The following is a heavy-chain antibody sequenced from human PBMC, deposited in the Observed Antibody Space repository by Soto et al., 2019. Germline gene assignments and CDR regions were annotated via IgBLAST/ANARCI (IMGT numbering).Heavy chain of an antibody. D-gene: IGHD3-22*01. CDR2: VYHSGST. CDR1: GYSISSGYY. V-gene: IGHV4-38-2*01. Sequence: SETLSLTCAVSGYSISSGYYWGWIRQPPGKGLEWIGSVYHSGSTYYNPSLKRRVTISVDTSKNQFSLKLDSVTAADTAVYYCARNYDSSPDDAFDIWGQGTMVT. J-gene: IGHJ3*02. CDR3: ARNYDSSPDDAFDI.